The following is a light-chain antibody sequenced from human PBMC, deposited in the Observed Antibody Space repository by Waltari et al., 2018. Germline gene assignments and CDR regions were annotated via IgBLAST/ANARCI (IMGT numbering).Light chain of an antibody. J-gene: IGLJ1*01. V-gene: IGLV2-11*01. CDR1: SRDIGGYAY. Sequence: QSALPQPRSVSGSPGQSVTISCPGTSRDIGGYAYVSWYQQHPGKAPKLFIYDVTKRPSGVPDRFSGSRSGTTASLTISGLQPEDEADYYCCSYAGGSYVFGTGTKVTVL. CDR3: CSYAGGSYV. CDR2: DVT.